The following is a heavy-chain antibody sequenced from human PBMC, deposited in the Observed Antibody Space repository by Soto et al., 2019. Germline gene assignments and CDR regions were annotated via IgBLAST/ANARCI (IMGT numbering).Heavy chain of an antibody. CDR1: GGSISSYY. CDR3: ARSKQVSRVFDD. CDR2: IYYSGST. D-gene: IGHD3-10*01. Sequence: SETLSLTCTVSGGSISSYYWSWIRQPPGKGLEWIGYIYYSGSTNYNPSLKSRVTISVDTSKNQFSLKLSSVTAADTAVYYCARSKQVSRVFDDWGQGTLVTVSS. J-gene: IGHJ4*02. V-gene: IGHV4-59*08.